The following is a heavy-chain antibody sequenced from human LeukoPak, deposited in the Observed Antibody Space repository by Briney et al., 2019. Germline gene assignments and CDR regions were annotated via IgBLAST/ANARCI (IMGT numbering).Heavy chain of an antibody. J-gene: IGHJ6*03. CDR1: GGPFSSYA. V-gene: IGHV1-69*05. Sequence: ASVKVSCKASGGPFSSYAISWVRQAPGQGLEWMGGIIPIFGTANYAQKFQGRVTITTDESTSTAYMELSSLRSEDTAVYYCARGTTGSADYYYYMDVWGKGTTVTVSS. CDR3: ARGTTGSADYYYYMDV. D-gene: IGHD1-26*01. CDR2: IIPIFGTA.